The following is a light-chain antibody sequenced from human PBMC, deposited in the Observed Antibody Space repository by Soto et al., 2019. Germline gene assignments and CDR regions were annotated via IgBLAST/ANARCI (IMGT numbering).Light chain of an antibody. Sequence: DIQMTQSPSSLSASVGYRVTISCLAGQSISTYLNWYQQKPGTAPRLLIYSASSVKTGVPPRFSGSGSGRDFTLTISSLRPEDIANYFCQQSYTSPPWTFGQGTKVDIK. CDR1: QSISTY. CDR2: SAS. CDR3: QQSYTSPPWT. V-gene: IGKV1-39*01. J-gene: IGKJ1*01.